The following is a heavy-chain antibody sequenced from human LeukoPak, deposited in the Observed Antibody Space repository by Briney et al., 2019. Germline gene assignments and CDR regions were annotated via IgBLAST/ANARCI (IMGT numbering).Heavy chain of an antibody. CDR2: IYYSGST. CDR3: ARVNGLGGDGDYQVDNYYGMDV. CDR1: GGSISGYY. Sequence: SETLSLTCTVSGGSISGYYWSWIRQPPGQGLKWIGYIYYSGSTNYNPSLKSRVTISLDTSKNQFSLKLSSVTAADTAVYYCARVNGLGGDGDYQVDNYYGMDVWGQGTTVTVSS. J-gene: IGHJ6*02. D-gene: IGHD4-17*01. V-gene: IGHV4-59*08.